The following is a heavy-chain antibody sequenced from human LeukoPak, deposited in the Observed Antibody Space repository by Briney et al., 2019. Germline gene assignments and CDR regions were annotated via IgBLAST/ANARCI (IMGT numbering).Heavy chain of an antibody. CDR1: GGTFISYA. Sequence: GASVKVSCKASGGTFISYASSWVRQAPGQGLEWMGGIIPIFGTANYAQKFQGRVTITADESTSTAYMELSSLRSEDTAVYYCARRLLYSSSWYLDYWGQGTLVTVSS. V-gene: IGHV1-69*13. CDR2: IIPIFGTA. CDR3: ARRLLYSSSWYLDY. D-gene: IGHD6-13*01. J-gene: IGHJ4*02.